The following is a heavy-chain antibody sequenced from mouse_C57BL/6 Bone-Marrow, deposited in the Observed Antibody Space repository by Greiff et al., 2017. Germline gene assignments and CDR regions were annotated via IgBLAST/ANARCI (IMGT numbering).Heavy chain of an antibody. CDR1: GYTFTSYG. D-gene: IGHD2-2*01. CDR3: ARLWLLRAMDY. V-gene: IGHV1-81*01. CDR2: IYPRSGNT. J-gene: IGHJ4*01. Sequence: QVQLKQSGAELARPGASVSLSCTASGYTFTSYGISWVKQRTGQGLEWIGEIYPRSGNTYYNAKVKGKGTLTADKSSSTAYMKLRSLTAEDSAVYFCARLWLLRAMDYWGQGTSVTVSS.